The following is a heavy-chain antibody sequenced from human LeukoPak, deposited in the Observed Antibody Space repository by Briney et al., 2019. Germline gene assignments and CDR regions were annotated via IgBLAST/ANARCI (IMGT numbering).Heavy chain of an antibody. CDR3: AIERHSSGKAGTFNF. D-gene: IGHD6-25*01. J-gene: IGHJ3*01. Sequence: GGSLRLSCAASGATFTTYSMHWVRQAPGRGLEWVSVTSYDGSIKVYAESVKGRFTISRDNSENTLYLQMNSLKFEDTAMYYCAIERHSSGKAGTFNFWGRGTMVTISS. V-gene: IGHV3-30-3*01. CDR1: GATFTTYS. CDR2: TSYDGSIK.